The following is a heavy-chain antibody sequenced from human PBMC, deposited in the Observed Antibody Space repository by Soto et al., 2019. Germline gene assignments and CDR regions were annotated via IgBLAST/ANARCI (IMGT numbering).Heavy chain of an antibody. D-gene: IGHD2-8*01. Sequence: QVQLQQWGAGLLKPSETLSLTCAVYGGSFSGYYWSWIRQPPGKGLEWIGEINHSGSTNYNPSLKSRVTISVDTSKNQFSLKLSSVTAADTAVYYCARGRTRSYYYYYYGMDVWGQGTTVTVSS. CDR2: INHSGST. V-gene: IGHV4-34*01. CDR1: GGSFSGYY. J-gene: IGHJ6*02. CDR3: ARGRTRSYYYYYYGMDV.